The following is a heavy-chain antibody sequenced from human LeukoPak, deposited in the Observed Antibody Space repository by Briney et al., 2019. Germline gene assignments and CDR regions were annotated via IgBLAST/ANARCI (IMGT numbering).Heavy chain of an antibody. CDR3: ATQRGSYLWGTDFDY. J-gene: IGHJ4*02. CDR1: GYTFTGYY. CDR2: INPNSGDI. D-gene: IGHD3-16*01. V-gene: IGHV1-2*02. Sequence: ASVKVSCKASGYTFTGYYMHWVRQAPGQGLEWMGWINPNSGDIKYAQNFQGRVTMTRDTSISTAYMELSRLRSDDTAVYYCATQRGSYLWGTDFDYWGQGTLVTVSS.